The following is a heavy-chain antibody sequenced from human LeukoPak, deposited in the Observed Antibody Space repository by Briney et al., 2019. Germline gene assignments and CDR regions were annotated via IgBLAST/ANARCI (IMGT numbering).Heavy chain of an antibody. J-gene: IGHJ6*03. CDR2: INSDGSIT. Sequence: GGPLRLSCAASGFTFSSDWMHWVRQAPGKGLVWVSRINSDGSITSYADSVKGRFTISRDNAKNTLYLQMNSLRAEDTAVYYCARDGLLWFGEFGYYMDVWGEGTTVTVSS. V-gene: IGHV3-74*01. D-gene: IGHD3-10*01. CDR1: GFTFSSDW. CDR3: ARDGLLWFGEFGYYMDV.